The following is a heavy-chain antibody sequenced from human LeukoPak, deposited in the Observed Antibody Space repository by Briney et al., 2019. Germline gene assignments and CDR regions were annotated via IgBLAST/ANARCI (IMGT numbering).Heavy chain of an antibody. CDR3: ARGVRGAAVPFDY. D-gene: IGHD3-10*01. CDR2: ISHGGSA. J-gene: IGHJ4*02. Sequence: SETLSLTCAVYGGSFSGYYWSWIRQPPGKGLEWIGEISHGGSAAYNPSLKSRVTISVDTSKNQFSLKLSSVTAADTAVYYCARGVRGAAVPFDYWGQGTLVTVSS. CDR1: GGSFSGYY. V-gene: IGHV4-34*01.